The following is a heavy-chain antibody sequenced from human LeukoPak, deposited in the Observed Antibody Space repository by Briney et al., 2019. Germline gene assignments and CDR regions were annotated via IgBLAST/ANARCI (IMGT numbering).Heavy chain of an antibody. D-gene: IGHD4-17*01. J-gene: IGHJ3*01. CDR2: INPNSGGT. CDR1: GYTFTGYH. V-gene: IGHV1-2*02. CDR3: ARGDYGDHHDAFDV. Sequence: RASVKVSCKASGYTFTGYHMHWVRQAPGQGLEWVGWINPNSGGTNYAQKFQGRVTMPRDTSITTAYMELSSLRSDDTAVFYCARGDYGDHHDAFDVWGQGTVVTVSS.